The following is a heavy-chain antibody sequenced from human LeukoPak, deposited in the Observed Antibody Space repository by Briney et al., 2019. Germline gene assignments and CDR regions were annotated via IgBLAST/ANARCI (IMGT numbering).Heavy chain of an antibody. J-gene: IGHJ4*02. V-gene: IGHV3-74*01. CDR3: ARAPDKIGYCSGTTCPS. D-gene: IGHD2-2*01. CDR2: INNDGSSA. CDR1: GFTFSTYW. Sequence: PGGSLRLSCAASGFTFSTYWMHWVRQAPGKGLVWLSCINNDGSSATYADSVKGRFTISRDNAKNTLYQQMSSLRAEDTAVYYCARAPDKIGYCSGTTCPSWGQGTLVTVSS.